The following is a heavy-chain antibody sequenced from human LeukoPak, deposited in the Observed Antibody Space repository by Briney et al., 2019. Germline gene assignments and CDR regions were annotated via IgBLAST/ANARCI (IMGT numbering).Heavy chain of an antibody. CDR2: IKSDGNIT. CDR3: AKDLNYVFDY. V-gene: IGHV3-74*01. CDR1: VFTFSNYW. J-gene: IGHJ4*02. Sequence: GGSLRLSCAASVFTFSNYWMYWVRQAPGKGLVWVSQIKSDGNITNYADSVKGRFTISRDNAKNTLFLQMNSLRAEDTAVYYCAKDLNYVFDYWGQGTLVTVSS. D-gene: IGHD1-7*01.